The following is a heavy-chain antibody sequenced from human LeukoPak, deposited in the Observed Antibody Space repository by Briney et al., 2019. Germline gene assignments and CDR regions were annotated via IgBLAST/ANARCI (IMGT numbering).Heavy chain of an antibody. V-gene: IGHV3-21*01. CDR1: GFTFSSYS. Sequence: SGGSLRLSCAASGFTFSSYSMNWVRQAAGKGLEWVSSTSSSSSYKYYADSVKGRFTISRDNAKNSLYLQMNSLGAEDTAVYYCAREKYDILTGYSPYFFDYWGQGTLVTVSS. CDR2: TSSSSSYK. J-gene: IGHJ4*02. D-gene: IGHD3-9*01. CDR3: AREKYDILTGYSPYFFDY.